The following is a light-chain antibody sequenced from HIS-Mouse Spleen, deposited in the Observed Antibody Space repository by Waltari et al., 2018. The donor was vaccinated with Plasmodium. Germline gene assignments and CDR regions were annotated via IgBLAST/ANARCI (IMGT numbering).Light chain of an antibody. CDR1: QDISNY. CDR3: QQYDNLPPLFT. CDR2: DAS. Sequence: DIQMTQSPSYLSASVGDIVTITCQASQDISNYLNWYQQKPGKAHKLLIYDASNLENGVPSRVSGSGSGTDFTFTISSLQPEDIATYYCQQYDNLPPLFTFGPGTKVDIK. J-gene: IGKJ3*01. V-gene: IGKV1-33*01.